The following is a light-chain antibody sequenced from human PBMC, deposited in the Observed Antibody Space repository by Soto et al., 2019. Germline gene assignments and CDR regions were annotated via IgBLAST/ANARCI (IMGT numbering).Light chain of an antibody. CDR3: QQYGTSPPWT. J-gene: IGKJ1*01. CDR1: QSVNSNY. Sequence: EIVLTQSPGTLSLSPGERATLSCRASQSVNSNYLAWYQQKPGQAPRLLIDAASSRATGIPDRFSGSGSGTDFTLTISRLEPEDFAVYYCQQYGTSPPWTFAQGTKVEIK. V-gene: IGKV3-20*01. CDR2: AAS.